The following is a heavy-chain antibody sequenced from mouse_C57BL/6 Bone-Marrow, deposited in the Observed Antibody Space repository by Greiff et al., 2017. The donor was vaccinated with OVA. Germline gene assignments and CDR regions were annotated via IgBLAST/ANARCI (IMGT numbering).Heavy chain of an antibody. V-gene: IGHV1-50*01. J-gene: IGHJ2*01. CDR1: GYTFTSYW. Sequence: QVQLQQPGAELVKPGASVKLSCKASGYTFTSYWMQWVKQRPGQGLEWIGEIDPSDSYTNYNQKFKGKATLTVDTSSSTAYMQLSSLTSEDSAVYYCAKTGYFDYWGQGTTLPVSS. CDR2: IDPSDSYT. CDR3: AKTGYFDY. D-gene: IGHD4-1*01.